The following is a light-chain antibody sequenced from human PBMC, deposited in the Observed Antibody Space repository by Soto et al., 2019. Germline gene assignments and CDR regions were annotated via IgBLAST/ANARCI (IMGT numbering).Light chain of an antibody. CDR3: QQYKSYPYT. CDR1: QGISDS. Sequence: DIQMTQSPSSLSASIGDRVTITCRASQGISDSLTWFHQRPGRAPKSLLYDASSLQSGVPSKFSGSGSGTDFTLTISSLQPEDRGTYYCQQYKSYPYTFGPGTKVDIK. J-gene: IGKJ3*01. CDR2: DAS. V-gene: IGKV1-16*02.